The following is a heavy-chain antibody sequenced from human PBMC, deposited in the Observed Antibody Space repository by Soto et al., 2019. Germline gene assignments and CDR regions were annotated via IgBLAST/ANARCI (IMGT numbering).Heavy chain of an antibody. V-gene: IGHV3-33*01. CDR1: VFTFSSYG. D-gene: IGHD1-26*01. CDR3: ARDQSGSYRSIDY. J-gene: IGHJ4*02. CDR2: IWYDGSNK. Sequence: PGGSLRLSCAASVFTFSSYGMHWVRQAPGKGLEWVAVIWYDGSNKYYADSVKGRFTISRDNSKNTLYLQMNSLRAEDTAVYYCARDQSGSYRSIDYWGQGTLVTVSS.